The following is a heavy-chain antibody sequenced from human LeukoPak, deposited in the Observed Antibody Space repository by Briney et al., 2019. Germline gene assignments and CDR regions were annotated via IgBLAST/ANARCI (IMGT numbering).Heavy chain of an antibody. CDR2: ISGSGGST. Sequence: GGSLRLSCAASGFTFSSYAMSWVRQAPGKGLEWVSAISGSGGSTYYADSVKGRFTISRDNSKNTLYLQMDSLRADDTAVYYFATHGDYLYYFDYWGQGTLVTVSS. CDR3: ATHGDYLYYFDY. CDR1: GFTFSSYA. V-gene: IGHV3-23*01. J-gene: IGHJ4*02. D-gene: IGHD4-17*01.